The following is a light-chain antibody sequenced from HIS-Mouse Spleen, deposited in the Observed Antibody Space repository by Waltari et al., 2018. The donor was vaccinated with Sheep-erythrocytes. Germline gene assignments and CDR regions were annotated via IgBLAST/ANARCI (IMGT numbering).Light chain of an antibody. CDR1: QSIRSY. J-gene: IGKJ4*01. Sequence: DIQMTQSPSSLSASVGDRVTITCRASQSIRSYLNWYQQKPGKAPKLLIYAASSLQSGVPSRFSGSGSGTDVTLTISSLQPEDFATYYCQQSYSTPPLTFGGGTKVEIK. CDR3: QQSYSTPPLT. CDR2: AAS. V-gene: IGKV1-39*01.